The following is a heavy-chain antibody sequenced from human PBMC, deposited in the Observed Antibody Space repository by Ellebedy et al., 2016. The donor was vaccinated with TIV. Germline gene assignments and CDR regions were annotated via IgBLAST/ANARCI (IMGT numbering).Heavy chain of an antibody. J-gene: IGHJ1*01. CDR2: INHNGKT. CDR3: ARGLTYCGGDCSGYFQH. Sequence: SETLSLTCAVYGGSFGGYYWSWIRQHPGKGLEWIGEINHNGKTNYSPSLKSRVTVSVDTSKNQFSLKLSSVTAADTAVYYCARGLTYCGGDCSGYFQHWGQGTLVTVSS. V-gene: IGHV4-34*01. CDR1: GGSFGGYY. D-gene: IGHD2-21*02.